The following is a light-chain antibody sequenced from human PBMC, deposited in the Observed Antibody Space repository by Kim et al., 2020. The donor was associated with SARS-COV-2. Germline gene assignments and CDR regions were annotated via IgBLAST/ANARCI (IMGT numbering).Light chain of an antibody. Sequence: KTVTIACTRRSGSITSNYVQWYQQRPGSSPTTVIYEDNHRPSGVPDQFSGSIDSSSNSASLTISGLKTEDETDYYGQSYDSSNHGVFGGGTQLTVL. CDR3: QSYDSSNHGV. CDR2: EDN. V-gene: IGLV6-57*01. CDR1: SGSITSNY. J-gene: IGLJ3*02.